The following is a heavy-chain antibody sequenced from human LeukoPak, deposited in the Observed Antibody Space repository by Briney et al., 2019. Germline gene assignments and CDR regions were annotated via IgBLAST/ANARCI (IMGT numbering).Heavy chain of an antibody. CDR1: GYSFTTYA. Sequence: ASVKVSCKASGYSFTTYAMNWVRQAPGQGLEWMGWISAYNGNTNYAQKLQGRVTMTTDTSTSTAYMELRSLRSDDTAVYYCARWTGKRGAPPSQWGQGTLVTVSS. CDR2: ISAYNGNT. V-gene: IGHV1-18*01. CDR3: ARWTGKRGAPPSQ. J-gene: IGHJ4*02. D-gene: IGHD3/OR15-3a*01.